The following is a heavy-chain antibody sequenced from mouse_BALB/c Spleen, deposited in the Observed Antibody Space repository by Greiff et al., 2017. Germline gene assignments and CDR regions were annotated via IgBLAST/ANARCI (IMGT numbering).Heavy chain of an antibody. V-gene: IGHV5-17*02. Sequence: EVQLLQSGGGLVQPGGSRKLSCAASGFTFSSFGMHWVRQAPEKGLEWVAYISSGSITIYYADTVKGRFTISRDNPKNTLFLQMSSLRSEDTAMYYCARSDWFYYLDYWGQGTTLTVSA. CDR3: ARSDWFYYLDY. J-gene: IGHJ2*01. CDR2: ISSGSITI. CDR1: GFTFSSFG. D-gene: IGHD2-2*01.